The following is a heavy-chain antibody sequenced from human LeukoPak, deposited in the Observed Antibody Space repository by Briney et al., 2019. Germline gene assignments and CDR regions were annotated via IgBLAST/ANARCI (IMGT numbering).Heavy chain of an antibody. CDR1: GFTFSSYG. J-gene: IGHJ4*02. CDR3: AKDGGVWFGESNDY. CDR2: ISGSGGST. D-gene: IGHD3-10*01. Sequence: GGSLRLSCAASGFTFSSYGMSWVRQASGKGLEWVSAISGSGGSTYYADSVKGRFTISRDNFKNTLYLQMNSLRAEDTAVYYCAKDGGVWFGESNDYWGQGTLVTVSS. V-gene: IGHV3-23*01.